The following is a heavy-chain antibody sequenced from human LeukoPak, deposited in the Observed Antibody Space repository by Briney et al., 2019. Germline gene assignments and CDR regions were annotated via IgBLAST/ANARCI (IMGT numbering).Heavy chain of an antibody. D-gene: IGHD4-17*01. CDR1: GFTFSSYE. Sequence: PRGSLRLSCAASGFTFSSYEMNWVRQAPGKGLEWVSYITSSGNTIYYADSVKGRFTISRDNAKNSLYLQMNSLRAEDTAVYYCARLTTMTTTGGPFDYWGQGTLVTVSS. CDR3: ARLTTMTTTGGPFDY. CDR2: ITSSGNTI. J-gene: IGHJ4*02. V-gene: IGHV3-48*03.